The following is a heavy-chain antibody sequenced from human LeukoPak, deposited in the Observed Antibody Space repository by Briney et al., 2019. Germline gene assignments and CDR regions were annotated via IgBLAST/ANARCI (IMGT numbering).Heavy chain of an antibody. CDR1: GFTFSDYY. V-gene: IGHV3-11*04. CDR3: ARDFYGGNFFDY. Sequence: GGSLRLSCAASGFTFSDYYMSWIRQAPGKGLEWVSYISSSGSTIYYADSVRGRFTISRDTAKNSLYLQMNSLRAEDTAVYYCARDFYGGNFFDYWGQGTLVTVSS. J-gene: IGHJ4*02. D-gene: IGHD4-23*01. CDR2: ISSSGSTI.